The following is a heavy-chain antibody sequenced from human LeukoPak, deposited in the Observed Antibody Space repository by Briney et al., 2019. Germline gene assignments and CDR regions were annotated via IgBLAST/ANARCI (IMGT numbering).Heavy chain of an antibody. CDR1: GDSISSSNW. D-gene: IGHD4-17*01. CDR3: ARTGSTVTMLYPFDH. Sequence: PSETLSLTCAVSGDSISSSNWWSWVRQPPGKGLEWIGEIFHSGNTNYNPSLKSRVTISVDKSKNQFSLRLSSVTAADTAVYYCARTGSTVTMLYPFDHWGQGTLVTVSS. V-gene: IGHV4-4*02. CDR2: IFHSGNT. J-gene: IGHJ4*02.